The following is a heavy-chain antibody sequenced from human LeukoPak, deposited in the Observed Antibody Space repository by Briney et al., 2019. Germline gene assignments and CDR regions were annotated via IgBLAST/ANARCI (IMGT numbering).Heavy chain of an antibody. V-gene: IGHV4-30-2*03. CDR3: ARLYCSSTSCQFDY. Sequence: PSETLSLTCAVSGGSISSGGYSWSWIRQPPGKGLEWIGYIYHSGSTYYNPSLKSRVTISVDTSKNQFSLKLSSVTAADTAVYYCARLYCSSTSCQFDYWGQGTLVTVSS. D-gene: IGHD2-2*01. CDR1: GGSISSGGYS. CDR2: IYHSGST. J-gene: IGHJ4*02.